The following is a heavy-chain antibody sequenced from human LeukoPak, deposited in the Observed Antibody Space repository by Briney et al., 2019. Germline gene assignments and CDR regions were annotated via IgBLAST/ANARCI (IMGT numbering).Heavy chain of an antibody. J-gene: IGHJ4*02. CDR3: ARHVAPGTWLTHFDY. D-gene: IGHD5-12*01. CDR1: GGSISSSSYY. V-gene: IGHV4-39*01. Sequence: SETLSLTCTVSGGSISSSSYYWGWIRQPLGKGLEWIGSIYYSGSTYYNPSLKSRVTISVDTSKNQFSLKLSSVTAADTAVYYCARHVAPGTWLTHFDYWGQGTLVTVSS. CDR2: IYYSGST.